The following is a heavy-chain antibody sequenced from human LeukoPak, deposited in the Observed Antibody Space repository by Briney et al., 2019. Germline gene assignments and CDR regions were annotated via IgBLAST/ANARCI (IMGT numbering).Heavy chain of an antibody. J-gene: IGHJ4*02. V-gene: IGHV1-46*01. CDR3: AREGTGDSSWYFDY. CDR2: INPSGGSI. CDR1: GYTFTSYY. D-gene: IGHD3-22*01. Sequence: ASVKVSCKASGYTFTSYYVHWVRQAPGQGLEWMGIINPSGGSISYAQEFQGRVTMTRDMSTSTVYMELSSLRSEDTAVYYCAREGTGDSSWYFDYWGQGTLVTVSS.